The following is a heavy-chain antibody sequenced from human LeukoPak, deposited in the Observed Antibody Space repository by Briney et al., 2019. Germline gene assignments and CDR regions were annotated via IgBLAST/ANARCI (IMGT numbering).Heavy chain of an antibody. CDR1: GFTFANQA. V-gene: IGHV4-34*01. D-gene: IGHD3-10*01. Sequence: AGSLTLSCDVSGFTFANQAMSWIRQPPGEGLEWNGEINHSGSTNYNPSLKSRVTISVDTSKNQFSLKLSSVTAADTAVYYCARGLGYYGSGRWDYWGQGTLVTVSS. J-gene: IGHJ4*02. CDR3: ARGLGYYGSGRWDY. CDR2: INHSGST.